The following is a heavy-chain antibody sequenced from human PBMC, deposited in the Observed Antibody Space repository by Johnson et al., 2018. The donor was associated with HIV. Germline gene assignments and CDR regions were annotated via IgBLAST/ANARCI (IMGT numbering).Heavy chain of an antibody. D-gene: IGHD5-24*01. J-gene: IGHJ3*02. CDR1: GFTFSQFA. CDR2: ISYDGTKK. Sequence: QVQLVESGGGVVQPGRSLRLSCAASGFTFSQFAMHWVRQAPGKGLEWVAIISYDGTKKYYADSVRGRFTISRDDARNTLYLQMNSLRIDDTGLYYCAKDGDDGDGPDGTKGTFDIWGQGTVVTVSS. V-gene: IGHV3-30*04. CDR3: AKDGDDGDGPDGTKGTFDI.